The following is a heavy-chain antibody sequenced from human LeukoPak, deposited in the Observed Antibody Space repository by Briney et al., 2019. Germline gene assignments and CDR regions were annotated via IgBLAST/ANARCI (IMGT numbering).Heavy chain of an antibody. CDR2: IKADGGEK. J-gene: IGHJ4*02. V-gene: IGHV3-7*01. CDR3: ARGGAARPDF. CDR1: GFTFSRYW. D-gene: IGHD6-6*01. Sequence: GGSLRLSCAASGFTFSRYWMNWVRQAPGKGLEWVAKIKADGGEKDHVASVKGRFTISRDNAKNSLYLQMNSLRVEDTAVYYCARGGAARPDFWGQGTLVTVSS.